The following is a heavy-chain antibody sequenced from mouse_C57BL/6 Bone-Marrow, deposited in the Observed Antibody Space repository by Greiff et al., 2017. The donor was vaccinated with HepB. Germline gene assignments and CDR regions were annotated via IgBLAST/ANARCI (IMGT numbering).Heavy chain of an antibody. CDR2: ISDGGSYT. J-gene: IGHJ3*01. V-gene: IGHV5-4*01. Sequence: WVATISDGGSYTYYPDNVKGRFTISRDNAKNNLYLQMSHLKSEDTAMYYCARGGPRHPWFAYWGQGTLVTVSA. CDR3: ARGGPRHPWFAY.